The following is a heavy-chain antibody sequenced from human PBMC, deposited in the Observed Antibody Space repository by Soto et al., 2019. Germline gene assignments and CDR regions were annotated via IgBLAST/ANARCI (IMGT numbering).Heavy chain of an antibody. CDR2: IKEDGSEK. D-gene: IGHD6-6*01. V-gene: IGHV3-7*01. CDR3: ARAFLTRPYYYAMDV. J-gene: IGHJ6*02. Sequence: EVQLVESGGDLVQPGGSLRLSCAASGFTFSPYWMNWVRQAPGKGLEWVANIKEDGSEKYYVDSVKGRFTISRDNAKNSLYLQMNSLRAEDTAVYYCARAFLTRPYYYAMDVWGQGTTVTVSS. CDR1: GFTFSPYW.